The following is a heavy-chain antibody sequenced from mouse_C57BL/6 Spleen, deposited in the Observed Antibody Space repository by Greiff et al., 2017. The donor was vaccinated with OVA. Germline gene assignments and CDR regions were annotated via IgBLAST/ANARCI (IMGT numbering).Heavy chain of an antibody. V-gene: IGHV1-82*01. CDR2: IYPGDGDT. D-gene: IGHD4-1*01. Sequence: VQLQQSGPELVKPGASVKISCKASGYAFSSSWMNWVKQRPGKGLEWIGRIYPGDGDTNYNGKFKGKATLTADKSSSTAYMQLSSLTSEDSAVYFCARSLNWDEGYFDYWGQGTTLTVSS. CDR1: GYAFSSSW. J-gene: IGHJ2*01. CDR3: ARSLNWDEGYFDY.